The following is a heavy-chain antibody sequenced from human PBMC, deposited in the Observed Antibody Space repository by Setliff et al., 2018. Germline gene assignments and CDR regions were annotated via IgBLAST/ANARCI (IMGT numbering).Heavy chain of an antibody. D-gene: IGHD3-22*01. CDR1: GFIFRSYE. Sequence: GGSLRLSCAASGFIFRSYEMNWVRQTPGKGLEWVSYINSGGGKVYYADSVKGRFTISRDNAKNSLYLLMKSVRVDDTAVYYCARSINGYQQRYDIWGQGALVTVSS. J-gene: IGHJ4*02. V-gene: IGHV3-48*03. CDR3: ARSINGYQQRYDI. CDR2: INSGGGKV.